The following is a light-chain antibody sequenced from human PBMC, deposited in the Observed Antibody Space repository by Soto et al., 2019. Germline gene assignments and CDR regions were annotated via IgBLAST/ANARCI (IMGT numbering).Light chain of an antibody. J-gene: IGKJ1*01. CDR3: MQALGTPWT. V-gene: IGKV2-28*01. CDR2: LGS. Sequence: DIVMTQSPLSLPVTPGEPASISCRSSQSLLHSNGYNYLDWYLQKPGQSPQLLIYLGSYRASGVPDRFSGSGSDTDFTLKITRVEADDVGVYYCMQALGTPWTFGQGTKVEIK. CDR1: QSLLHSNGYNY.